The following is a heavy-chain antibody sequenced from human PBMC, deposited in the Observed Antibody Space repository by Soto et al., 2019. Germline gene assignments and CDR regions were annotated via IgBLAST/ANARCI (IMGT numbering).Heavy chain of an antibody. CDR2: INSDGSST. Sequence: GGSLRLSCAASGFTFSSYWMHWVRQAPGKGLVWVSRINSDGSSTSYADSVKGRFTISRDNAKNTLYLQMNSLRAEDTAVYYCARDRYDFWSGYQNYYYYYYMDVWGKGTTVTVSS. V-gene: IGHV3-74*01. CDR3: ARDRYDFWSGYQNYYYYYYMDV. J-gene: IGHJ6*03. D-gene: IGHD3-3*01. CDR1: GFTFSSYW.